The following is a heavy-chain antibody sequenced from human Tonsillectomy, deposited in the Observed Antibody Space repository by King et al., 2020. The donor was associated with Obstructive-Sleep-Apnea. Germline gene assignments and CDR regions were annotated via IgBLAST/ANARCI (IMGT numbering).Heavy chain of an antibody. J-gene: IGHJ6*02. CDR2: IYYSGST. V-gene: IGHV4-31*03. D-gene: IGHD3-10*01. CDR1: GGSISSGGYY. CDR3: ARDLGNGSGSYSHYYYYGMDV. Sequence: QLQESGPGLVKPSQTLSLTCTVSGGSISSGGYYWSWIRQHPGKGLEWIGYIYYSGSTYYNPSLKSRVTISVDTSKNQFSLKLSSVTAADTAVYYCARDLGNGSGSYSHYYYYGMDVWGQGTTVTVSS.